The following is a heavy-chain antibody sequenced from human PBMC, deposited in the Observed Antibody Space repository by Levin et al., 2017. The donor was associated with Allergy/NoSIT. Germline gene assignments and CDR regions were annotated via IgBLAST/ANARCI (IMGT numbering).Heavy chain of an antibody. D-gene: IGHD6-19*01. J-gene: IGHJ4*02. CDR3: AKEHGSGWPTFDS. V-gene: IGHV3-43*01. CDR1: GFTFRRYT. Sequence: PGGSLRLSCAASGFTFRRYTMHWVRQSPGRGLEWVSLIRGRGDYTYFADSVMGRFSIYRDNSRNSLYLQMNSLRSEDTALYYCAKEHGSGWPTFDSWGQGTLVTVSS. CDR2: IRGRGDYT.